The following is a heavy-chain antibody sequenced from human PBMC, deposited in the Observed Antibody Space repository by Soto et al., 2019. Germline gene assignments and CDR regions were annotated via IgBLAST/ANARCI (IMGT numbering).Heavy chain of an antibody. CDR2: INSDGSST. CDR1: GFTFSSYW. CDR3: ARASHYGGNLDY. D-gene: IGHD4-17*01. J-gene: IGHJ4*02. V-gene: IGHV3-74*01. Sequence: GGSLRLSCAASGFTFSSYWMHWVRQAPGKGLVWVSRINSDGSSTSYADSVKGRFTISRDNAKNTLYLQMNSLRAEDTAVYYCARASHYGGNLDYWGQGTLVTVSS.